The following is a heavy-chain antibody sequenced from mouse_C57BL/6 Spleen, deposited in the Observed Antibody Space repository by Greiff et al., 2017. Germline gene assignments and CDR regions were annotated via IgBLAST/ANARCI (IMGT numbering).Heavy chain of an antibody. J-gene: IGHJ3*01. Sequence: EVHLVESGPVLVKPGASVYMTCKASGYSFTDYYMNWVKQSHGKSLEWIGVINPYNGGTSYNQKLTGKATLTVDKSSSTAYMELNSMTSEDSAVYYCARGAQATGAWFAYWGQGTLVTVSA. D-gene: IGHD3-2*02. CDR1: GYSFTDYY. V-gene: IGHV1-19*01. CDR2: INPYNGGT. CDR3: ARGAQATGAWFAY.